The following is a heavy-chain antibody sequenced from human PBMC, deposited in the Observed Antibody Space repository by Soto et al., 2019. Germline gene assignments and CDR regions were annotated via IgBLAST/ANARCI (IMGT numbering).Heavy chain of an antibody. CDR3: ARGSLTYCSSTTCYLRPPGYGMDV. J-gene: IGHJ6*02. CDR2: INPNSGGT. V-gene: IGHV1-2*04. Sequence: ASVKVSCKASGYTFTGYYMHWVRQAPGQGLEWMGWINPNSGGTNYAQKFQGWVTMTRDTSISTAYMGLSRLRSDDTAVYYCARGSLTYCSSTTCYLRPPGYGMDVWGQGTTVTVSS. CDR1: GYTFTGYY. D-gene: IGHD2-2*01.